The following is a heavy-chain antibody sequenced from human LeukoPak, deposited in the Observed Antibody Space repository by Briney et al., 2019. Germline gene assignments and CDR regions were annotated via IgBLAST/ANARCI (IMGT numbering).Heavy chain of an antibody. D-gene: IGHD6-19*01. J-gene: IGHJ4*02. CDR3: ARDYRNSSGWYYFDY. CDR1: GYTFTSYG. CDR2: ISAYNGNT. Sequence: VASVKVSCKASGYTFTSYGISWVRQAPGQGLEWMGWISAYNGNTNYAQKLQGRVTMTTDTSTSTAYMELRSLRSDDTAVYYCARDYRNSSGWYYFDYWGQGTLVTVSS. V-gene: IGHV1-18*01.